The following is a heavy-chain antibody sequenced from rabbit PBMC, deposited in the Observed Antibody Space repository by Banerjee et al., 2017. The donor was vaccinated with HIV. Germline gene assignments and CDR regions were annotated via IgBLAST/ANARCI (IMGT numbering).Heavy chain of an antibody. J-gene: IGHJ6*01. D-gene: IGHD4-1*01. CDR2: IDPIFGIA. CDR1: GFSFSDRDV. V-gene: IGHV1S7*01. Sequence: QLVESGGGLVKPEGSLTLTCKASGFSFSDRDVMCWVRQAPGKGLEWIGDIDPIFGIAVYATWVNGRFTVSSHNAQTTLYLQLNSLTAADTATYFCARDLAGVIGWNFGWWGPGTLVTVS. CDR3: ARDLAGVIGWNFGW.